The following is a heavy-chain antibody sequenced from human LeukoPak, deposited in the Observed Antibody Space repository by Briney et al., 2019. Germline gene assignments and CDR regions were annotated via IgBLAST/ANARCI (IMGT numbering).Heavy chain of an antibody. J-gene: IGHJ5*02. Sequence: GGSLRLSCAASGFTFSSYAMHWVRQAPGKGLEWVAVISVDGSNKYYADSVKGRFTISRDNSKNTLYLQMNSLRAEDTAVYYCAKGHAAAARLDDWFDPWGQGTLVTVSS. CDR1: GFTFSSYA. V-gene: IGHV3-30-3*01. CDR3: AKGHAAAARLDDWFDP. D-gene: IGHD6-6*01. CDR2: ISVDGSNK.